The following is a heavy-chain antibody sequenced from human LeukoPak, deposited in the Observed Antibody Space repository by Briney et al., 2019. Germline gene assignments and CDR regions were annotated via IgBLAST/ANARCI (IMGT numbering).Heavy chain of an antibody. CDR1: GGSISSSSCY. D-gene: IGHD2-2*03. CDR3: ARDGLDIVVVPAALKLYYYYYMDV. J-gene: IGHJ6*03. V-gene: IGHV4-39*07. Sequence: PSETLSLTCTVSGGSISSSSCYWGWIRQPPGKGLEWIGSIYYSGSTYYNPSLKSRVTISVDTSKNQFSLKLSSVTAADTAVYYCARDGLDIVVVPAALKLYYYYYMDVWGKGTTVTISS. CDR2: IYYSGST.